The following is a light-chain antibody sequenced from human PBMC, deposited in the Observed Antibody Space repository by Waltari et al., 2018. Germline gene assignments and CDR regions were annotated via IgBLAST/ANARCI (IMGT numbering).Light chain of an antibody. CDR1: NICRKS. V-gene: IGLV3-9*01. Sequence: SYELTQPLSVSVALGQTASISCGGNNICRKSGHWYQQKPGQAPVLVIYRGIKRPSGIPERFSGSNSDHTATLTISTAQAGDEADYYCQVWDSTIMVFGGGTKLTVL. J-gene: IGLJ2*01. CDR2: RGI. CDR3: QVWDSTIMV.